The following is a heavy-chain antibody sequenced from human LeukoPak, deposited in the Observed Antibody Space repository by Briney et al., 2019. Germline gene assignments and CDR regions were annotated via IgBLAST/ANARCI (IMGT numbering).Heavy chain of an antibody. D-gene: IGHD5-18*01. J-gene: IGHJ4*02. CDR3: ARGGSGYSYGYVDY. CDR1: GGTFSVYT. Sequence: TLKVSCKASGGTFSVYTISWVRQAPGPRLEWMGSIIPIPCIANYAQKFQGRVTITADKSTSTAYMELRSLRSDDTAVYYCARGGSGYSYGYVDYWGQGTLVTVSS. CDR2: IIPIPCIA. V-gene: IGHV1-69*02.